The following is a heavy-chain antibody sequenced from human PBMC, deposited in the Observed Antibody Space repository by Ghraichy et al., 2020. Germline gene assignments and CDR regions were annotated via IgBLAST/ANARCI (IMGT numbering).Heavy chain of an antibody. V-gene: IGHV3-13*05. CDR1: GFTFSSYD. CDR2: IGTAGDP. D-gene: IGHD3-10*01. CDR3: ARADGSGRKGIDY. Sequence: GGSLRLSCAASGFTFSSYDMHWVRQATGKGLEWVSAIGTAGDPYYPGSVKGRFTISRENAKNSLYLQMNSLRAGDTAVYYCARADGSGRKGIDYWGQGTLVTVSS. J-gene: IGHJ4*02.